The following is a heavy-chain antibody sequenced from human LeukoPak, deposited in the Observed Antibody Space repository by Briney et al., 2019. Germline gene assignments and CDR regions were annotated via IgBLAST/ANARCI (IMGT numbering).Heavy chain of an antibody. CDR1: SVSITSYY. J-gene: IGHJ4*02. CDR3: ASEVADGY. CDR2: IYHSGNT. D-gene: IGHD2-21*01. V-gene: IGHV4-59*01. Sequence: ASETLSPTCSVSSVSITSYYWTWIRQPPGKGLEWIGYIYHSGNTKYNPSLKGRVTMSIDTSKNQFFLNVTSVAAADTAVYYCASEVADGYWGQGTLVIVS.